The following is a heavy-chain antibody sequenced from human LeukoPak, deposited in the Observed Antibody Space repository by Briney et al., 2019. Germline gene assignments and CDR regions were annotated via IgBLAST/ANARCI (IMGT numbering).Heavy chain of an antibody. J-gene: IGHJ5*02. CDR3: ARGLVPGAVVGFDP. Sequence: SETLSLTCIVSGGSISTYYWSWIRQPPGKGLEWIGYIYYTGSTNYNPSLKSRVTISVDTSKNQFSLKLSSVTAADTAVYHCARGLVPGAVVGFDPWGQGTLVTVSS. D-gene: IGHD2-2*01. CDR2: IYYTGST. V-gene: IGHV4-59*01. CDR1: GGSISTYY.